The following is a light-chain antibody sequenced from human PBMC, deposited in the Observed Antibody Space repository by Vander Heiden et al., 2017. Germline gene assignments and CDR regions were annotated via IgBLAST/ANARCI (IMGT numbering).Light chain of an antibody. CDR1: QGISNY. CDR2: AAS. CDR3: QKYNSAPWT. Sequence: DIQMTQSPSSLSASVGERVTITCRASQGISNYLAWYQQKPGKVPKLLLYAASTLQSGFPSRFSGSGSGTDFTLTISSLQPEDVATYYCQKYNSAPWTFGQGTKVEIK. V-gene: IGKV1-27*01. J-gene: IGKJ1*01.